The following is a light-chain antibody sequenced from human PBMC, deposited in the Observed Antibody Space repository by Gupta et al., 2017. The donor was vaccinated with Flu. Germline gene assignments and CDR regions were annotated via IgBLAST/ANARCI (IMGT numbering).Light chain of an antibody. V-gene: IGKV3-20*01. CDR2: GAS. Sequence: GTLSLSPGDRATLSCRASQGVSSNFLAWYQQRPGQAPRLLMSGASHRATGIPDRFSGSGSGTDFTLTISRLEPEDVAVYYCQQFGSIPFTFGPGTTVDIK. CDR1: QGVSSNF. CDR3: QQFGSIPFT. J-gene: IGKJ3*01.